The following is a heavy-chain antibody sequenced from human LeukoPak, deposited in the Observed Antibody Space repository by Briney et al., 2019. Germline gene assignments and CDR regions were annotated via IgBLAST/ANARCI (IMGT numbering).Heavy chain of an antibody. CDR2: IYTGGST. Sequence: GGSLRLSCAASGFTVSNYYMSWVRQAPGKGLEWVSVIYTGGSTSYADSVRGRFTISRDNSKNTLYLQMNSLRGEDTALYYCARGHGNWGQGTLVTVPS. CDR1: GFTVSNYY. D-gene: IGHD5-24*01. V-gene: IGHV3-66*01. CDR3: ARGHGN. J-gene: IGHJ4*02.